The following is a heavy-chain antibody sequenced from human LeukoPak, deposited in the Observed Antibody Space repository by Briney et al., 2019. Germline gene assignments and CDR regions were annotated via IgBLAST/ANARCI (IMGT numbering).Heavy chain of an antibody. V-gene: IGHV3-23*01. CDR3: AKGLTWDSTSCSD. J-gene: IGHJ4*02. CDR2: IVGSGGNM. Sequence: GGSLRLSCAASGLSFSSYAMSWVRQAPGKGLEWVSAIVGSGGNMYYADSVKGRFTISRDNFKSTLYLQMNSLRAEDTAFYYCAKGLTWDSTSCSDWGQGTLVTVSS. D-gene: IGHD2-2*01. CDR1: GLSFSSYA.